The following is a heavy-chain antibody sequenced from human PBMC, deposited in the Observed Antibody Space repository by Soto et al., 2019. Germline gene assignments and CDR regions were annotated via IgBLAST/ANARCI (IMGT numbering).Heavy chain of an antibody. J-gene: IGHJ4*02. CDR2: INPVDSDT. Sequence: GESLKISCQGFGYSFTSFWIGWVRQMPGKGLEWMGIINPVDSDTRYSPSFQGQVTISVDKSITTAYLQWSSLKASDTAMYYWGRGFSRPPPTLNFDSWGLGTRVTVP. CDR1: GYSFTSFW. V-gene: IGHV5-51*01. CDR3: GRGFSRPPPTLNFDS. D-gene: IGHD3-16*01.